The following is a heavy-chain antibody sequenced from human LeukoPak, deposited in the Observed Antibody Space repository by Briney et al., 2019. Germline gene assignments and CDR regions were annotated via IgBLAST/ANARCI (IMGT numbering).Heavy chain of an antibody. CDR3: ARALNPGYSRF. J-gene: IGHJ4*02. D-gene: IGHD5-12*01. CDR1: GYTFTSYA. V-gene: IGHV1-3*01. CDR2: INAGNGNT. Sequence: GASVKVSYKASGYTFTSYAMHWVRQAPGQRLEWMGWINAGNGNTKYSQKFQGRVTMTTDTSTSTAYMELRSLRSDDTAVYYCARALNPGYSRFWGQGTLVTVSA.